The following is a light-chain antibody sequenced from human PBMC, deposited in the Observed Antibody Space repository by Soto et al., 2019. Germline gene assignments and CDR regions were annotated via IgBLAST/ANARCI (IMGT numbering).Light chain of an antibody. CDR1: SSDVGSYNL. Sequence: QSALTQPASVSGSPGQSITISCTGTSSDVGSYNLVSWYQQHPGKAPKLMIYEVTNRPSGISNRFSGSKSGNTASLTISDLQAEDEASYYCASFTISATYVFATVTKVTVL. CDR2: EVT. CDR3: ASFTISATYV. V-gene: IGLV2-14*02. J-gene: IGLJ1*01.